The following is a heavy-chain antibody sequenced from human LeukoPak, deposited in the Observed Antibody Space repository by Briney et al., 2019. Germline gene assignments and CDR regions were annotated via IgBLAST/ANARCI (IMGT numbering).Heavy chain of an antibody. J-gene: IGHJ4*02. Sequence: SETLSLTCTVSGGSISSYYWSWIRQPPGKGLEWIGYIYYSGSTNYNPSLKSRVTISVDTSKNQLSLKLSSVTGADTAVYYCARLRYFDWLLPPLYYFDYWGQGTLVTVSS. D-gene: IGHD3-9*01. CDR1: GGSISSYY. CDR3: ARLRYFDWLLPPLYYFDY. CDR2: IYYSGST. V-gene: IGHV4-59*01.